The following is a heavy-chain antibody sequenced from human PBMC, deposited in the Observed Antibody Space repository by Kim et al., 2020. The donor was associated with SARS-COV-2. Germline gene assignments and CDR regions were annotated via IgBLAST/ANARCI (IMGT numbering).Heavy chain of an antibody. Sequence: GGSLRLSCAASGFTFDDYAMHWVRQAPGKGLEWVSGISWNSGSIGYADSVKGRFTISRDNAKNSLYLQMNSLRAEDTALYYCARSSSAPLASGMDVWGQGTTVTVSS. D-gene: IGHD6-6*01. CDR2: ISWNSGSI. CDR3: ARSSSAPLASGMDV. CDR1: GFTFDDYA. V-gene: IGHV3-9*01. J-gene: IGHJ6*02.